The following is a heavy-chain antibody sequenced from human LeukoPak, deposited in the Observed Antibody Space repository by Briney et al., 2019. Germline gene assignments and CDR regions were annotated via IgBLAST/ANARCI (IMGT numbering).Heavy chain of an antibody. CDR3: ARRQPRRGNWFDP. Sequence: SETLSLTCTVSGYSISSGYYWGWIRQPPGKGLEWIGSIYHSGSTYYNPSLKSRVTISVDTSKNQFSLKLSSVTAADTAVYYCARRQPRRGNWFDPWGQGTLVTVSS. CDR1: GYSISSGYY. CDR2: IYHSGST. V-gene: IGHV4-38-2*02. D-gene: IGHD3-10*01. J-gene: IGHJ5*02.